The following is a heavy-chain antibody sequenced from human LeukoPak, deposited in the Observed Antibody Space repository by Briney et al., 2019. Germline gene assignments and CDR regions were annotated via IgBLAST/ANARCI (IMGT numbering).Heavy chain of an antibody. CDR2: IYSGGST. CDR3: ARDRINYGDSLFYYYGMDV. CDR1: GFTVSSNY. D-gene: IGHD4-17*01. Sequence: GGSLRLSCAASGFTVSSNYMSWVRQAPGKGLEWVSVIYSGGSTYYADSVKGRFTISRDNSKNTLYLQMNSLRAEDTAVYYCARDRINYGDSLFYYYGMDVWGQGTTVTVSS. J-gene: IGHJ6*02. V-gene: IGHV3-66*01.